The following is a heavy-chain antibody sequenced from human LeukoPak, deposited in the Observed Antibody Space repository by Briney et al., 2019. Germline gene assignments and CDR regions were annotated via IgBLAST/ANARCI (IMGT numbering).Heavy chain of an antibody. CDR3: ARGGRPRSVGGIGY. Sequence: ASVTVSCTASGYTFTSYAMNWVRQAPGQGLEWMGWINTNTGNPTYAQGFTGRFVFSLDTSVSTAYLQISSLRAEDTAVYYCARGGRPRSVGGIGYWGQGTLVTVSS. CDR2: INTNTGNP. V-gene: IGHV7-4-1*02. D-gene: IGHD2-15*01. CDR1: GYTFTSYA. J-gene: IGHJ4*02.